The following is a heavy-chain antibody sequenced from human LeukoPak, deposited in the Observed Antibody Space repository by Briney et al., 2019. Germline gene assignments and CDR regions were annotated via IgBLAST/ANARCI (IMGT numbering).Heavy chain of an antibody. V-gene: IGHV4-4*07. D-gene: IGHD6-19*01. Sequence: SETLSLTCTVSGGSISSYYWSWIRQPAGKGLEWIGRIYSTGSTKYSPSLESRLTMSLDTSKDQFSLKLTSVPAADTAVYYCARGVVVAGLRYYFDLWGQGSGVSVSS. CDR1: GGSISSYY. J-gene: IGHJ4*02. CDR3: ARGVVVAGLRYYFDL. CDR2: IYSTGST.